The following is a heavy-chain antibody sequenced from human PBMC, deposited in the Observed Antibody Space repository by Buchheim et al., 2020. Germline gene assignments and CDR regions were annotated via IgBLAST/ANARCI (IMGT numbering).Heavy chain of an antibody. D-gene: IGHD3-10*01. Sequence: MQLVESGGGVVQPGRSLRLSCAASGFTFSSYAMHWVRQAPGKGLEWVAVISYDGSNKYYADSVKGRFTISRDNSKNTLYLQMNSLRAEDTAVYYCARGFYWFDPWGQGTL. CDR1: GFTFSSYA. J-gene: IGHJ5*02. CDR2: ISYDGSNK. CDR3: ARGFYWFDP. V-gene: IGHV3-30-3*01.